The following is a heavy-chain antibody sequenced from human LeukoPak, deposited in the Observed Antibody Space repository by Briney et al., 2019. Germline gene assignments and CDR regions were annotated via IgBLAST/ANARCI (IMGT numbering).Heavy chain of an antibody. V-gene: IGHV3-21*04. CDR2: MSSGSTYI. CDR1: GFTFGSYS. Sequence: GGSLRLSCAGSGFTFGSYSMTWVRQAPGKGLEWVSSMSSGSTYIYYADSVRGRFTISRDNAKSSLYLLMNSLRVDDTAVYYCARGVVPAAMMAGAYYYYYYMDVWGKGTTVTVSS. D-gene: IGHD2-2*01. J-gene: IGHJ6*03. CDR3: ARGVVPAAMMAGAYYYYYYMDV.